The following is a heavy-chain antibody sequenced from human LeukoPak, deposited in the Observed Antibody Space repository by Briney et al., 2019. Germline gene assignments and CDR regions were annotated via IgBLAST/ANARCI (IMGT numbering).Heavy chain of an antibody. Sequence: ASVKVSCKASGYTFTSYYMHWVRQAPGQGLEWMGIINPSGGSTSYAQKFQGRVTMTRGTSTSTVYMELSSLRSEDTAVYYCARDGEPHYYDSSGKHIDYWGQGTLVTVSS. CDR3: ARDGEPHYYDSSGKHIDY. V-gene: IGHV1-46*01. J-gene: IGHJ4*02. CDR2: INPSGGST. CDR1: GYTFTSYY. D-gene: IGHD3-22*01.